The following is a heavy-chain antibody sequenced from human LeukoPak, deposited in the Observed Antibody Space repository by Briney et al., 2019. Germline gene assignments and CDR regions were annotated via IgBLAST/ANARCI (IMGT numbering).Heavy chain of an antibody. D-gene: IGHD6-13*01. CDR2: IYHSGST. CDR3: ARGVAAAGTIWFDP. J-gene: IGHJ5*02. Sequence: PSETLSLTCAVSGYSISSGYYWGWIRQPPGKGLERIGSIYHSGSTYYNPSLKSRVTISVDTSKNQFSLKLSSVTAADTAVYYCARGVAAAGTIWFDPWGQGTLVTVSS. CDR1: GYSISSGYY. V-gene: IGHV4-38-2*01.